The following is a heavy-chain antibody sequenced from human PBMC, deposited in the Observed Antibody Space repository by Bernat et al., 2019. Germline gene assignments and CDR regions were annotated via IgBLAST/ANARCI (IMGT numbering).Heavy chain of an antibody. Sequence: EVQLVESGGGLVQPGGSLRLSCAASGFNFGGYWMTWVRQAPGKGLEWVANIKQDGSERFYVDSVKGRFTISRDNAKNSLYLQMTSLRAEDTAVHYCAKCIVAAGRSLYYHYGMDVWGQGTTVTVSS. CDR3: AKCIVAAGRSLYYHYGMDV. V-gene: IGHV3-7*02. J-gene: IGHJ6*02. CDR1: GFNFGGYW. CDR2: IKQDGSER. D-gene: IGHD6-13*01.